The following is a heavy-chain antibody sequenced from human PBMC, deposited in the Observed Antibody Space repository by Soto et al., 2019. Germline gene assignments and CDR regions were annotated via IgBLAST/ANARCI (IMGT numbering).Heavy chain of an antibody. CDR3: AKDGGVGLRPMIVSKWGYYYGMDV. D-gene: IGHD3-22*01. J-gene: IGHJ6*02. CDR1: GFTFSSYG. V-gene: IGHV3-30*18. Sequence: PGGSLRLSCAASGFTFSSYGMHWVRQAPGKGLQWVAVISYDGSNKYYADSVKGRFTISRDNSKNTLYLQMNSLRAEDTAVYYCAKDGGVGLRPMIVSKWGYYYGMDVWGQGTTVTVSS. CDR2: ISYDGSNK.